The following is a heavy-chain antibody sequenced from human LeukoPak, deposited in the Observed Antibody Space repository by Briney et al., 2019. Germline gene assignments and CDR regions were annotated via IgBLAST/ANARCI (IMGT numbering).Heavy chain of an antibody. CDR1: GFTFSSYA. CDR2: ISGSDGST. CDR3: ANGPLLWFGESD. D-gene: IGHD3-10*01. V-gene: IGHV3-23*01. J-gene: IGHJ4*02. Sequence: PGGSLRLSCAASGFTFSSYAMSWVRQAPGKGLEWVSGISGSDGSTNYADSVKGRFTISRENSKNTLYLQMNSLRAEDTAVYYCANGPLLWFGESDWGQGTLVTVSS.